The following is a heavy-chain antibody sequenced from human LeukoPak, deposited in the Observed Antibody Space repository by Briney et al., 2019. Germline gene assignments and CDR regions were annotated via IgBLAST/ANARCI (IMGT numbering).Heavy chain of an antibody. Sequence: SETLSLTCAVYGGSFSGYYWSWIRQPPGKGLEWIGEINHSGSTNYNPSLKSRVTISVDTSKNQFSLKLSSVTAADTAVYYCARGGTGYSSSWYRAQHYYYYYYGMDVWGQGTTVTVSS. V-gene: IGHV4-34*01. D-gene: IGHD6-13*01. CDR2: INHSGST. CDR1: GGSFSGYY. J-gene: IGHJ6*02. CDR3: ARGGTGYSSSWYRAQHYYYYYYGMDV.